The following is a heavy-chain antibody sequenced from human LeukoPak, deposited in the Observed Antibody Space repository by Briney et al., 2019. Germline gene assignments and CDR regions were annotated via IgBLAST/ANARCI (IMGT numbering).Heavy chain of an antibody. D-gene: IGHD2-2*01. CDR3: ARDLQL. V-gene: IGHV3-30-3*01. J-gene: IGHJ4*02. CDR2: ISYDGSNK. Sequence: PGRSLRLSCAASGFTFSSYAMHWVRQAPGKRLEWVAVISYDGSNKYYADSVKGRFTISRDNSKNTLYLQMNSLRAEDTAVYYCARDLQLWGQGTLVTVSS. CDR1: GFTFSSYA.